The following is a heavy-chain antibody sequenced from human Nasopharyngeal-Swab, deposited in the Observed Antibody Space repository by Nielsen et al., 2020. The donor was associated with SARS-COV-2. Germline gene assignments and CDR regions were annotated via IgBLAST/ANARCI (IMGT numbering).Heavy chain of an antibody. Sequence: SETLSLTCTVSGGSINRTSYYWGWIRQTPGKGLEWIGSVYFDGTTYYNPSLKTRVTISVDTSKNQFSVRLTSVTAADTAVYFCARRKTSPYFDPWGQGTLVTVSS. CDR3: ARRKTSPYFDP. CDR1: GGSINRTSYY. J-gene: IGHJ5*02. V-gene: IGHV4-39*01. CDR2: VYFDGTT.